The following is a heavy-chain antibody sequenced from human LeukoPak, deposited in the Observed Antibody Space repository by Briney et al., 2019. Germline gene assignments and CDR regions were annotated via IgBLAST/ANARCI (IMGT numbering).Heavy chain of an antibody. V-gene: IGHV3-53*01. J-gene: IGHJ4*02. D-gene: IGHD3-9*01. CDR2: IYSGGST. CDR1: GFTVSSNY. Sequence: PGGSLRLSCAASGFTVSSNYMSWVRQAPGKGLEWVPVIYSGGSTYYADSVKDRFTISRDNSKNTLYLQMNSLRAEDTAVYYCARVRYFDWSQPYYFDYWGQGTLVTVSS. CDR3: ARVRYFDWSQPYYFDY.